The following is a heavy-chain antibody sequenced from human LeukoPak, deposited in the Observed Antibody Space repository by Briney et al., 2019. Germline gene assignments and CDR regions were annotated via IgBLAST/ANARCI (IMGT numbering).Heavy chain of an antibody. CDR3: ARLGWDDSHQIRRGVGY. D-gene: IGHD1-26*01. CDR1: GGSISSSSYC. V-gene: IGHV4-39*07. J-gene: IGHJ4*02. CDR2: IYYSGST. Sequence: SETLSLTCTVSGGSISSSSYCWGWIRQPPGKGLEWIGSIYYSGSTYYNPSLKSRVTISVDTSKNQFSLKLSSVTAADTAVYYCARLGWDDSHQIRRGVGYWGQGTLVTVSS.